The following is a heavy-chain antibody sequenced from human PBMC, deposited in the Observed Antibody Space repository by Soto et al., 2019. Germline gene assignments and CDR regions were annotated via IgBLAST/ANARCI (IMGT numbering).Heavy chain of an antibody. CDR3: TRDQSSAFHH. V-gene: IGHV3-30*03. D-gene: IGHD6-19*01. J-gene: IGHJ4*02. CDR1: GYTFSSYG. Sequence: QVQLVEYGGGVVQPGRSLRLSCAASGYTFSSYGMHWVRQAPGKGLEWVAVISSDGSKKYYVDSVKGRFTISIDDSKNTVYLQMISLRVEDTAVYYCTRDQSSAFHHWGQGTLVTVSS. CDR2: ISSDGSKK.